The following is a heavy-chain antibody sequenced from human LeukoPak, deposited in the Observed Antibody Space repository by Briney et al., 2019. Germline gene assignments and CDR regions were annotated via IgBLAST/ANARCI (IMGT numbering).Heavy chain of an antibody. D-gene: IGHD7-27*01. CDR3: ARDRCHWGSCVWGGFDI. Sequence: VASVKVSCKASGYNFRSYGISWVRQAPGQGLEWMGWISGFNDNTDYAQNVQGRVTMTTDKSTTTAYMELRSLRSDDTAVYYCARDRCHWGSCVWGGFDIWGQGTMVTVSS. CDR2: ISGFNDNT. J-gene: IGHJ3*02. CDR1: GYNFRSYG. V-gene: IGHV1-18*01.